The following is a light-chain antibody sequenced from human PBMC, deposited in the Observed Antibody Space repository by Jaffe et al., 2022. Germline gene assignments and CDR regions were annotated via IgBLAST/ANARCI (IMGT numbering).Light chain of an antibody. CDR2: TTS. J-gene: IGKJ2*01. CDR3: QQYNNWPYT. Sequence: EIVMTQSPATLSVSPGERATLSCRASQSVSINLAWYQQNPGRAPRLLIYTTSTRATGVPARFSGSGSGTGFTLTISSLQSEDFAVYYCQQYNNWPYTFGQGTKLEIK. CDR1: QSVSIN. V-gene: IGKV3-15*01.